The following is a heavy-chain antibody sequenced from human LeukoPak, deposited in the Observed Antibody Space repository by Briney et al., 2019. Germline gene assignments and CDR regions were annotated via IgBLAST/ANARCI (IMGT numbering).Heavy chain of an antibody. V-gene: IGHV4-59*01. CDR2: IYYSGST. CDR3: ARGNYYDSSTYYRAFDI. D-gene: IGHD3-22*01. Sequence: SETLSLTCTVSGGSMSSYYWSWIRQPPGRGLEWIGYIYYSGSTNYNPSLKSRVTISVDTSKNQFSLKLSPVTAADTAVYYCARGNYYDSSTYYRAFDIWGQGTMVTVSS. J-gene: IGHJ3*02. CDR1: GGSMSSYY.